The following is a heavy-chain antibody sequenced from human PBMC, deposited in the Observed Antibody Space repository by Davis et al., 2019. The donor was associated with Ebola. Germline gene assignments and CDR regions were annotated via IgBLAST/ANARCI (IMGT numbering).Heavy chain of an antibody. CDR1: GGSISTYY. J-gene: IGHJ4*02. CDR2: IYYTGSA. Sequence: PSETLSLTCTVSGGSISTYYWNWIRQPPGKGLEWIGSIYYTGSAYYNSSLASRATISVDTSKNQFSLKLTSVTAADTAMYYCSERGSSVWGQGTLVTVSS. CDR3: SERGSSV. V-gene: IGHV4-59*03. D-gene: IGHD3-10*01.